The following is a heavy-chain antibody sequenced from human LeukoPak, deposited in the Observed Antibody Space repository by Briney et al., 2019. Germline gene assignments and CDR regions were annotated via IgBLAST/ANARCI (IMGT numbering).Heavy chain of an antibody. CDR2: INPNSGGT. V-gene: IGHV1-2*02. Sequence: ASVKVSCKASGYTFTGYYMHWVRQAPGQGLEWMGWINPNSGGTNYAQKFQGRVTMTRDTSISTAYMELSRLRSDDTAVYYCARVKAKAGSSSYFDYWGQETLVTVSS. CDR1: GYTFTGYY. CDR3: ARVKAKAGSSSYFDY. J-gene: IGHJ4*02. D-gene: IGHD6-13*01.